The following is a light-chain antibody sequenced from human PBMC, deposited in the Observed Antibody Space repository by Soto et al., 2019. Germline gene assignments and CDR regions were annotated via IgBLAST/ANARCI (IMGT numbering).Light chain of an antibody. V-gene: IGLV2-8*01. CDR2: EVS. Sequence: QSVLSQPPSASGSPGQSVTISCTGTSSDVGGYKYVSWYQQHPGKAPKLMIYEVSKRPSGVPDRFSGSKSGSTASLTFSGLQAEDEADYYCSSYAGSNNVVFGGGTKVTVL. J-gene: IGLJ2*01. CDR1: SSDVGGYKY. CDR3: SSYAGSNNVV.